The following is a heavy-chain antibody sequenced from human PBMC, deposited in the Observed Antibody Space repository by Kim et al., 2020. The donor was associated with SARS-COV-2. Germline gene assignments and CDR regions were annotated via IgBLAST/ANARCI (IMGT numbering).Heavy chain of an antibody. CDR2: IIPIFGTA. D-gene: IGHD3-10*01. CDR3: AREYYYGSGSYAFDY. CDR1: GGTFSSYA. J-gene: IGHJ4*02. Sequence: SVKVSCKASGGTFSSYAISWVRQAPGQGLEWMGGIIPIFGTANYAQKFQGRVTITADESTSTAYMELSSLRSEDTAVYYCAREYYYGSGSYAFDYWGQGTLVTVSS. V-gene: IGHV1-69*13.